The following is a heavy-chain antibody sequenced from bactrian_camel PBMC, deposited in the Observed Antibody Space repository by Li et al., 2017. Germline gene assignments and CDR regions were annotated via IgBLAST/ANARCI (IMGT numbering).Heavy chain of an antibody. J-gene: IGHJ4*01. CDR2: FSSVGSI. D-gene: IGHD7*01. CDR3: ARGRTDSDF. CDR1: GYIFSGCG. Sequence: VQLVESGGGSVQTGGSLRLSCAASGYIFSGCGMGWYRQRTGNQCELVSNFSSVGSIYYADSVKGRFTISRDDAKNTLYLQMNSLKTEDTAVYYCARGRTDSDFRGQGTQVTVS. V-gene: IGHV3S53*01.